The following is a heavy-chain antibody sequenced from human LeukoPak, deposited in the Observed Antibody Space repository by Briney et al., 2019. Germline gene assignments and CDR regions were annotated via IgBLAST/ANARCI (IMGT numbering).Heavy chain of an antibody. Sequence: PGGSLRLSCAASGFSFSSYGMHWVRQAPGKGLEWVAFIPYDGSNKYYAESVKSRFTISRDNSKNTLYVQMNSLRAEDTGVYYCAKDGTETVTRHSEFDYWGQGTLVTVSS. V-gene: IGHV3-30*02. CDR1: GFSFSSYG. J-gene: IGHJ4*02. CDR2: IPYDGSNK. CDR3: AKDGTETVTRHSEFDY. D-gene: IGHD4-17*01.